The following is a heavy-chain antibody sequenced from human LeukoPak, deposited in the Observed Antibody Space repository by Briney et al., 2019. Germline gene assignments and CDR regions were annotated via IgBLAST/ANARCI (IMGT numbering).Heavy chain of an antibody. V-gene: IGHV4-59*12. D-gene: IGHD6-13*01. CDR2: IYYSGST. CDR3: VIAAAGDFDY. CDR1: ADSISYYY. J-gene: IGHJ4*02. Sequence: SETLSLTCTVSADSISYYYWNWIRQPPGKGLEWIGYIYYSGSTNYNPSLKSRVTISVDKSKNQFSLKLSSVTAADTAVYYCVIAAAGDFDYWGQGTLVTVSS.